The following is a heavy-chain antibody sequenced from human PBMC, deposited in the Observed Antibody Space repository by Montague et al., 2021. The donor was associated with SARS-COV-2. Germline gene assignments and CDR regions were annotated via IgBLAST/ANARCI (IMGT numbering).Heavy chain of an antibody. CDR1: GGSISSSSYY. CDR3: ARQGDQLLLEYWFDP. Sequence: SETLSLTCTVSGGSISSSSYYWGWIRQPPGKGLEWIGCIYYSGSTYYNPYLKSRVTISVDTSKNQFSLKLSSVTAADTAMYYCARQGDQLLLEYWFDPWGQGTLVTVSS. V-gene: IGHV4-39*01. CDR2: IYYSGST. D-gene: IGHD2-2*01. J-gene: IGHJ5*02.